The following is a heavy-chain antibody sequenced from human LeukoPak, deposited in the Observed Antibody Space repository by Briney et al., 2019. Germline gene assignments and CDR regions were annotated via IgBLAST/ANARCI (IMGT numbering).Heavy chain of an antibody. CDR1: GFTFSSYD. J-gene: IGHJ6*03. V-gene: IGHV3-30*02. CDR2: IRYDGSNK. CDR3: AKVRDRATYYYYYMDV. Sequence: PGGSLRLSCAASGFTFSSYDIHWVRQAPGKGLEWVAFIRYDGSNKYYADSVKGRFTISRDNSKNTLYLQMNSLRAEDTAVYYCAKVRDRATYYYYYMDVWGKGTTVTISS.